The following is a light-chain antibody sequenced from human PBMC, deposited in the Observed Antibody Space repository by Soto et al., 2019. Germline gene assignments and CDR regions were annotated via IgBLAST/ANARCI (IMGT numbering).Light chain of an antibody. J-gene: IGKJ1*01. CDR1: QSVTGKY. CDR3: QQYLVTPWT. V-gene: IGKV3-20*01. CDR2: GAS. Sequence: ILLTQSPCTLALSPGEGATLSCRASQSVTGKYLAWYQQKPGQAPRLLMHGASNRATGIPERFSGSGSGTDFTLTIGRLEPEDFAVYYCQQYLVTPWTFGQGTKVDI.